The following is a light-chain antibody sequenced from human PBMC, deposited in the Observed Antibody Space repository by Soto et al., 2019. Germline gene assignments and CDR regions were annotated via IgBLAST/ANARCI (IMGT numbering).Light chain of an antibody. Sequence: QSVLTQPPSASGTPGQRVTISCSGSNSNIGGNSVNWYQHLPGTAPKLLIYDIDQRPSGVPERFSGSKSGTSASLAISGLQSADEADYYCTAWDDNLSLVVFGGGTKLTVL. CDR2: DID. CDR1: NSNIGGNS. V-gene: IGLV1-44*01. J-gene: IGLJ2*01. CDR3: TAWDDNLSLVV.